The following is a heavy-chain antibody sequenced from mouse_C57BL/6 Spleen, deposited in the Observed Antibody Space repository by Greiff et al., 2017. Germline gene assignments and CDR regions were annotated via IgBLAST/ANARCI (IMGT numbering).Heavy chain of an antibody. J-gene: IGHJ4*01. CDR1: GYAFTNYL. Sequence: QVQLQQSGAELVRPGTSVKVSCKASGYAFTNYLIEWVKQRPGQGLEWIGVINPGSGGTNYNEKFKGKATLTADKSSSTAYMQLSSLTSEDSAVYCCARWGTVVENYAMDYWGQGTSVTVSS. V-gene: IGHV1-54*01. CDR2: INPGSGGT. D-gene: IGHD1-1*01. CDR3: ARWGTVVENYAMDY.